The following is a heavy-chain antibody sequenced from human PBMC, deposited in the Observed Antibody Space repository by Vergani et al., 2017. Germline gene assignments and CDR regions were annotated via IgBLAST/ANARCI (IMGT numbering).Heavy chain of an antibody. J-gene: IGHJ5*01. D-gene: IGHD3-10*01. Sequence: QVQLVQSGAEVRKPGASVKVSCKASGYSLSDHYIHWVRQAPGQGFEWMGRLDPHTGDTKYAEKFQGRAILTRDRSISTAYMEPISLISDDTAVYYCARNRGRGGSYSVSWFDSWGQGTQVTVAS. CDR3: ARNRGRGGSYSVSWFDS. CDR2: LDPHTGDT. V-gene: IGHV1-2*02. CDR1: GYSLSDHY.